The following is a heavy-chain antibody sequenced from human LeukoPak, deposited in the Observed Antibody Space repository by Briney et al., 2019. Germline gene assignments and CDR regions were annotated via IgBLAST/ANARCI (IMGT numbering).Heavy chain of an antibody. J-gene: IGHJ6*03. Sequence: KTSETLSLTCTVSGGSISSSSYYWGWIRQPPGKGLEWIGSIYYSGSTYYNPSLKSRVTISVDTSKNQFSLKLSSVTAADTAVYYCARDRSSGWYSLNYYYYYYMDVWGKGTTVTISS. CDR1: GGSISSSSYY. V-gene: IGHV4-39*07. D-gene: IGHD6-19*01. CDR3: ARDRSSGWYSLNYYYYYYMDV. CDR2: IYYSGST.